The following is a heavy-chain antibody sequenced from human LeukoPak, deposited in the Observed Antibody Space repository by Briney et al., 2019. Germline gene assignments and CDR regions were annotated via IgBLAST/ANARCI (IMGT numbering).Heavy chain of an antibody. Sequence: GGSLRLSCAASGFTFRSYGMHWVRQAPGKGLEWVAFIRYDGSNKYYADSVKGRFTISRDNSKNTLYLQMNSLRAEDTAVYYCAKSAGFGELPTLPIDWGQGTLVTVSS. D-gene: IGHD3-10*01. CDR1: GFTFRSYG. J-gene: IGHJ4*02. CDR3: AKSAGFGELPTLPID. V-gene: IGHV3-30*02. CDR2: IRYDGSNK.